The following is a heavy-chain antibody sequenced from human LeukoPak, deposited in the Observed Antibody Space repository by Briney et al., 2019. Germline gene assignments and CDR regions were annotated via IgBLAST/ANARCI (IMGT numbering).Heavy chain of an antibody. Sequence: SETLSLTCAVYGGSFSGYYWSWIRQPPGKGLEWIGEINHSGSTNYNPSLKSRVTISVDTSKNQFSLKLSSVTAADTAVYYCARLVCGGDCYSDYWGQGTLVPVSS. CDR3: ARLVCGGDCYSDY. CDR1: GGSFSGYY. J-gene: IGHJ4*02. V-gene: IGHV4-34*01. CDR2: INHSGST. D-gene: IGHD2-21*02.